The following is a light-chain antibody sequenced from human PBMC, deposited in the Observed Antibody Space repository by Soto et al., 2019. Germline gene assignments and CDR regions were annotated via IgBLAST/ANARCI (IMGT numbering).Light chain of an antibody. CDR1: QSISNY. Sequence: DIQMTQSPSSLSASVGDRVTITCRASQSISNYLNWYQQKPGKAPKLLIYAASRLQSGVPSRFSGSGSGTDFTLTISSLQPEDFVTYYCQQSYSSLILTFGPGTKVDIK. J-gene: IGKJ3*01. V-gene: IGKV1-39*01. CDR2: AAS. CDR3: QQSYSSLILT.